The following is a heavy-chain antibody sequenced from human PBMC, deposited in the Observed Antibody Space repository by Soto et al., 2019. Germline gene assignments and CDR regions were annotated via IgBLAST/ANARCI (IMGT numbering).Heavy chain of an antibody. CDR3: ARSFGWYAIDY. CDR2: ISHIGSV. D-gene: IGHD6-19*01. J-gene: IGHJ4*02. Sequence: QVLLQESGPGLVQPSGTLSLSCVVSGVSISSNYYWGWVRQPPGKGLEWLGDISHIGSVNYNPSLKSRVTISMDKSQNQFSLKVNSVTDADMAVYYCARSFGWYAIDYWGQGTLVIVSS. CDR1: GVSISSNYY. V-gene: IGHV4-4*02.